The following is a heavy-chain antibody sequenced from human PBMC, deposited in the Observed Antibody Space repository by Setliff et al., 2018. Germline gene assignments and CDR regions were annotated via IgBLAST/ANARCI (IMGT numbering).Heavy chain of an antibody. J-gene: IGHJ4*02. CDR3: AITSIAARPDFSFGY. Sequence: ASVKVSCKASGYTFTSYGISWVRQAPGQGLEWMGIINPSGGSTSYAQKFQGRVTMTRDTSTSTVYMELSSLRSEDTAVYYCAITSIAARPDFSFGYWGQGTLVTVSS. V-gene: IGHV1-46*01. D-gene: IGHD6-6*01. CDR1: GYTFTSYG. CDR2: INPSGGST.